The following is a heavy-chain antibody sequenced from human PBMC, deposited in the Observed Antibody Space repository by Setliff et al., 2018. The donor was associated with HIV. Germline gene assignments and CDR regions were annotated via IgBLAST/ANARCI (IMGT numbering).Heavy chain of an antibody. V-gene: IGHV3-21*01. CDR1: GFRFNSYS. D-gene: IGHD6-19*01. CDR2: ISASGTYI. CDR3: TRMISPRANRYSSGWFDY. J-gene: IGHJ4*02. Sequence: GGSLRLSCAASGFRFNSYSMNWVRQPPGKGLETVASISASGTYIYYADSVKGRIAISRDNGNNAVNLQIDSLRAEDTAVYYCTRMISPRANRYSSGWFDYWGQGAQVTVSS.